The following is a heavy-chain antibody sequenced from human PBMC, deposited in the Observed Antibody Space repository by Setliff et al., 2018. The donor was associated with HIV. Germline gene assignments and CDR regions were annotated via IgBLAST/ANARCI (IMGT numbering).Heavy chain of an antibody. D-gene: IGHD2-21*01. CDR2: ISGSGGKT. CDR3: ARETGQFLL. V-gene: IGHV3-23*01. J-gene: IGHJ4*02. CDR1: GFTFTNYA. Sequence: GGSLRLSCVTSGFTFTNYAMTWVRQAPGEGLEYVSAISGSGGKTYYADSVKGRFSVSRDMSRNILYLQMHDLTAEDSALYYCARETGQFLLWGPGTLVTVSS.